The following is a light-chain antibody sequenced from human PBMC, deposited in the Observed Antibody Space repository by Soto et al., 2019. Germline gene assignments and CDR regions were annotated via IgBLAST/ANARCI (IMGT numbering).Light chain of an antibody. Sequence: DIQMTQSPSSLSASVGDRVTITCRASQGIGNYLAWYQQKPGKVPNLLIYGASILESGVPSRFSGIISGTLFTLTISSLQPEDVATYYCQNYNSAPFTFGPGSKVEIK. CDR1: QGIGNY. CDR3: QNYNSAPFT. CDR2: GAS. V-gene: IGKV1-27*01. J-gene: IGKJ3*01.